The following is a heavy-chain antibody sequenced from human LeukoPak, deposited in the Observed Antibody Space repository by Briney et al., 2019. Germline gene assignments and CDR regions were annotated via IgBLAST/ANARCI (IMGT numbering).Heavy chain of an antibody. D-gene: IGHD3-9*01. Sequence: ASVKVSCKASGYTFTGYYMHWVRQAPGQGLEWMGWINPNSGGTNYAQKFQGRVTMTRDTSISTAYMELSRLRSDDTAVYYCARHGGYYDILTGYLGDNWFDPWGQGTLVTVSS. J-gene: IGHJ5*02. V-gene: IGHV1-2*02. CDR3: ARHGGYYDILTGYLGDNWFDP. CDR2: INPNSGGT. CDR1: GYTFTGYY.